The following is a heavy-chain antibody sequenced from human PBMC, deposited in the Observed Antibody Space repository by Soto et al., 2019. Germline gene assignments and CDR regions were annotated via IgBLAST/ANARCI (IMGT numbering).Heavy chain of an antibody. D-gene: IGHD3-22*01. CDR3: VRGPYYYNSRYFDY. CDR1: GGSFSGYF. CDR2: INHSGIT. J-gene: IGHJ4*02. V-gene: IGHV4-34*01. Sequence: SETLSLTCTVSGGSFSGYFWTWIRQPPGKGLEWLAEINHSGITNYNPYVESRVSMSVDTSKNQFSLRLYSVTAADTAVYYCVRGPYYYNSRYFDYWGQGTLVTVSS.